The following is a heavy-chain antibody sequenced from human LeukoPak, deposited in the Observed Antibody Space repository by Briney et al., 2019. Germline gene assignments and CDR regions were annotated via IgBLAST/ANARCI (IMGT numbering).Heavy chain of an antibody. CDR1: GYTFTSYY. J-gene: IGHJ4*02. V-gene: IGHV1-46*01. CDR3: ARAYYHDSSDYYFPLDY. CDR2: INPSGGST. D-gene: IGHD3-22*01. Sequence: ASVKVSRKASGYTFTSYYMHWVRQAPGQGLEWMGIINPSGGSTTYAQKFQGRVTMTRDTSTSTVYMELSSLRSEDTAVYYCARAYYHDSSDYYFPLDYWGQGTLVTVSS.